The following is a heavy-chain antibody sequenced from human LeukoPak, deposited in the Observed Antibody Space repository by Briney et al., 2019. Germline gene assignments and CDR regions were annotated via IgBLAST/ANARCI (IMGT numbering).Heavy chain of an antibody. D-gene: IGHD3-10*01. J-gene: IGHJ4*02. CDR1: GGTFSSYA. CDR3: ARDLVIMDY. Sequence: ASVKVSCKACGGTFSSYAISWVRQAPGQGLEWMGWINPNSGGTNYAQKFQGRVTMTRDTSISTAYMELSRLRSDDTAVYYCARDLVIMDYWGQGTLVTVSS. CDR2: INPNSGGT. V-gene: IGHV1-2*02.